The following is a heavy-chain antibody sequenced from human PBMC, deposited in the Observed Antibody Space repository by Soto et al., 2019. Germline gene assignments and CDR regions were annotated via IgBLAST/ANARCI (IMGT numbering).Heavy chain of an antibody. CDR1: GGSISSSSYY. CDR2: IYYSGST. CDR3: AHITMVRGVYAFDI. V-gene: IGHV4-39*01. J-gene: IGHJ3*02. Sequence: SETLSLTCTVSGGSISSSSYYWGWIRQPPGKGLEWIGSIYYSGSTYYNPSLKSRVTISVDTSKNQFSLKLSSVTAADTAVYYCAHITMVRGVYAFDIWGQGTMVTVSS. D-gene: IGHD3-10*01.